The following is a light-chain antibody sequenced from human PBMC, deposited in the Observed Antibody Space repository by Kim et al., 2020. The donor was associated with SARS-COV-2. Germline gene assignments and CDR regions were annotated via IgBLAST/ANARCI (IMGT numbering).Light chain of an antibody. V-gene: IGKV1-39*01. J-gene: IGKJ2*01. CDR3: QQSYSTPYT. CDR2: AAS. CDR1: QSITTY. Sequence: DIQMTQSPSSLSAFVGDRVTMTCRASQSITTYLNWYHLKLGEAPELLIYAASSLHSGVPSNITGSGSGTDFTLTIRSVQPEDFGTYFCQQSYSTPYTFGQGTKLEI.